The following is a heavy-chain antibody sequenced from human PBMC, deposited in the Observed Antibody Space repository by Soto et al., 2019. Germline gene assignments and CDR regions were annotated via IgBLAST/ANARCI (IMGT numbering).Heavy chain of an antibody. J-gene: IGHJ4*02. V-gene: IGHV3-30*02. Sequence: PGGSLRLACATSGFTFSNYGIHWVRQAPGKGLEWVAVKWFFASGGNEYYADSVKGRFTISRDNSKNTLFLQMNSLRADDTAVYYCAKDQASWQGSIDSWGQGTLVTVSS. CDR3: AKDQASWQGSIDS. CDR2: KWFFASGGNE. CDR1: GFTFSNYG.